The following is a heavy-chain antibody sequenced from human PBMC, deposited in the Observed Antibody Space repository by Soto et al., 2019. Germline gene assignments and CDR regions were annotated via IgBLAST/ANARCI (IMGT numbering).Heavy chain of an antibody. J-gene: IGHJ4*02. CDR2: IYYSGST. CDR3: ARVSSIAARTFDY. Sequence: PSETLSLTCTVSGGSISSGGYYWGWLRQHPGKGLEWIGYIYYSGSTYYNPSLKSRVTISVDTSKNQFSLKLSSVTAADTAVYYCARVSSIAARTFDYWGQGTLVTVSS. V-gene: IGHV4-31*03. CDR1: GGSISSGGYY. D-gene: IGHD6-6*01.